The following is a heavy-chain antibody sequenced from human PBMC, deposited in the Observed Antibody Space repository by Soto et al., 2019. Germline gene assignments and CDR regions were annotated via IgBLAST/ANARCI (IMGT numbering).Heavy chain of an antibody. D-gene: IGHD3-22*01. V-gene: IGHV3-33*06. J-gene: IGHJ4*02. CDR1: GFTFSHHG. Sequence: QVPLVESGGGVVQPGTSLRLSCAASGFTFSHHGIHWVRQAPGKGLEWVAVTWSGGRGEYYADSVRGRFTTSRDNSKTTVYLQMNSLRVEDTAVYYCAKDDDTSSHYSLLDFRGQGTLVTVSS. CDR2: TWSGGRGE. CDR3: AKDDDTSSHYSLLDF.